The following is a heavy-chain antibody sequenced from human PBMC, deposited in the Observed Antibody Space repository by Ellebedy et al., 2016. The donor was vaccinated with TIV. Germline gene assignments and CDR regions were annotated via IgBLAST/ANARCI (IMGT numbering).Heavy chain of an antibody. CDR3: ARGGFHDNSGYSNNYNYYGMDV. CDR1: GFDFSNYD. J-gene: IGHJ6*02. CDR2: IGSADDT. Sequence: GGSLRLXXLASGFDFSNYDMHWVRQATGKGLEWVSAIGSADDTYYLGSVKGRFTIARDNAENSLYLQMNNLGGGDTAVYYCARGGFHDNSGYSNNYNYYGMDVWGQGIPVTVSS. V-gene: IGHV3-13*01. D-gene: IGHD3-22*01.